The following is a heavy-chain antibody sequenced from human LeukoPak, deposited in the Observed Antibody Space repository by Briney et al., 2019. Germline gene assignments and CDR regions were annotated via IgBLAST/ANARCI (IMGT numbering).Heavy chain of an antibody. CDR3: AKDRVFRGAFFDY. Sequence: RSGGSLRLSCAASGFTFSNYAMNWVRQAPGKGLEWVSAISGSDGRTYYADSVKGRFTITRDNSKNTLYLQMNSLRAEDTAVYCAKDRVFRGAFFDYWGQGTLVTVSS. V-gene: IGHV3-23*01. CDR2: ISGSDGRT. CDR1: GFTFSNYA. J-gene: IGHJ4*02. D-gene: IGHD3-10*01.